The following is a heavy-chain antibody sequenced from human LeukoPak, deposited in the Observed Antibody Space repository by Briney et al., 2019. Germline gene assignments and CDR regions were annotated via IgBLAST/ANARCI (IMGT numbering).Heavy chain of an antibody. V-gene: IGHV4-59*01. J-gene: IGHJ6*02. CDR1: GGSISSYY. CDR3: ARVSLARGVRYYYYGMDV. CDR2: IYYSGST. D-gene: IGHD3-10*01. Sequence: SETLSLTCTVSGGSISSYYWSWIRQPPGKGLEWIGYIYYSGSTDYSPSLKSRVTISVDTSKNQFSLKLSSVTAADTAVCYCARVSLARGVRYYYYGMDVWGQGTTVTVSS.